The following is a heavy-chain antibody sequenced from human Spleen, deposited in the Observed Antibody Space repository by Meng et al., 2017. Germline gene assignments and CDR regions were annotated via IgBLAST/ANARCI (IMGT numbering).Heavy chain of an antibody. D-gene: IGHD1-26*01. V-gene: IGHV4-61*01. CDR2: IDYSRRT. Sequence: QAQLQGSGPGLVRPSETLSLTCTVSGASVSRGTYYWTWIRQPPVKGLEWVGFIDYSRRTNYYPSLKSRVTISVDTSKNQFSLKLTSVTAADTAVYYCAGGPWEFDYWGQGTLVTVSS. CDR1: GASVSRGTYY. CDR3: AGGPWEFDY. J-gene: IGHJ4*02.